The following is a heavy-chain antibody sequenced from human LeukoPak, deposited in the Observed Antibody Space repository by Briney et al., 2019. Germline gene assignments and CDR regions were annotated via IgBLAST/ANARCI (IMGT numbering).Heavy chain of an antibody. CDR1: GHSIINSYY. Sequence: SETLSLTCTVSGHSIINSYYWGWIRQPPGKGLEWIGSIYHSGATYYNPSLKSRVTISVDTSKNQFSLKLKSVTAADTAVYYCAREGYWGQGTLVTVSS. V-gene: IGHV4-38-2*02. J-gene: IGHJ4*02. CDR3: AREGY. CDR2: IYHSGAT.